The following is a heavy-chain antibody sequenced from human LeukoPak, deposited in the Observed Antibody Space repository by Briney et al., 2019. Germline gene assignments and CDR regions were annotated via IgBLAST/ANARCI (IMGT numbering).Heavy chain of an antibody. CDR1: GFTFSSYA. D-gene: IGHD3-10*01. CDR2: ISGSGGST. J-gene: IGHJ4*02. V-gene: IGHV3-23*01. Sequence: GGSLSLFCAPSGFTFSSYAMSWVRQAPGKGLEWVSAISGSGGSTYYAQSVKGRFTISRDNPKDTLYLQMNSLRAEDTAVYYCAKDPSHEPWFRERWGQGTLVTVSS. CDR3: AKDPSHEPWFRER.